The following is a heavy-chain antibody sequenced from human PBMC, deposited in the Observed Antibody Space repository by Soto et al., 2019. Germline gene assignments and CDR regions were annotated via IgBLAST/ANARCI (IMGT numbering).Heavy chain of an antibody. CDR2: ISYDGSNK. CDR1: GFTFSSYG. D-gene: IGHD6-19*01. CDR3: AKAGGSSGWYYFDY. J-gene: IGHJ4*02. Sequence: PGGSLRLSXAASGFTFSSYGMHWVRQAPGKGLEWVAVISYDGSNKYYADSVKGRFTISRDNSKNTLYLQMNSLRAEDTAVYYCAKAGGSSGWYYFDYWGQGTLVTVSS. V-gene: IGHV3-30*18.